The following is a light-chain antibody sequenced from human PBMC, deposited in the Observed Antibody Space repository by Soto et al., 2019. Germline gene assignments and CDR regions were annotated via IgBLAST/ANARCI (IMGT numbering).Light chain of an antibody. V-gene: IGKV1-5*01. Sequence: DIQMTQSPSTLSASVGDRFTITCRASESMSNCLAWYQQKPGEAPKLLISGASSLQSGVPSRFSGSASGTEFTLTISSLQPDDIATYYCQQCHRYLTFGQGTKVDIK. CDR1: ESMSNC. CDR3: QQCHRYLT. CDR2: GAS. J-gene: IGKJ1*01.